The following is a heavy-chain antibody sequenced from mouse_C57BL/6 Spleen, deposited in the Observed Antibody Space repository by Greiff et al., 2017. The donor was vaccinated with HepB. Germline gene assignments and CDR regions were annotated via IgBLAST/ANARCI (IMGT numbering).Heavy chain of an antibody. Sequence: QVQLQQSGAELVKPGASVKISCKASGYAFSSYWMNWVKQRPGKGLEWIGQIYPGDGDTNYNGKFKGKATLTADKSSSTAYMQLSSLTSEDSAVYFCARLITTVVATGYFDYWGQGTTLTVSS. D-gene: IGHD1-1*01. CDR1: GYAFSSYW. J-gene: IGHJ2*01. CDR3: ARLITTVVATGYFDY. CDR2: IYPGDGDT. V-gene: IGHV1-80*01.